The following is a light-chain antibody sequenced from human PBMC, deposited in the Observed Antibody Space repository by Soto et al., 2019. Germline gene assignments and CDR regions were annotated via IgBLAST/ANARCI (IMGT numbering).Light chain of an antibody. J-gene: IGKJ5*01. CDR1: QSISSY. Sequence: DIQLTQSPSFLSASVGDRVTLTCRASQSISSYLNWYQQKPGKAPKLLIYDASSLESGVPSRFSGSGSGTEFTLTISSLQPEDFATYYCLQHKSYPITFGQGTRLEIK. CDR3: LQHKSYPIT. CDR2: DAS. V-gene: IGKV1-9*01.